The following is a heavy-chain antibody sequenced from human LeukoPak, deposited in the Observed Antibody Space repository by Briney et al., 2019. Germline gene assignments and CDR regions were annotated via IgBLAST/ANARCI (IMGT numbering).Heavy chain of an antibody. CDR2: VNHSGST. CDR3: ARGLEWGDGFDI. Sequence: SETLSLTCAVYGGSFSGYYWSWIRQAPGKGLEWIGEVNHSGSTKYNPSLKSRVTISVDTSKNHFSLKLTSVTAADTAVYYCARGLEWGDGFDIWGQGTMVTVSP. J-gene: IGHJ3*02. CDR1: GGSFSGYY. V-gene: IGHV4-34*01. D-gene: IGHD1-1*01.